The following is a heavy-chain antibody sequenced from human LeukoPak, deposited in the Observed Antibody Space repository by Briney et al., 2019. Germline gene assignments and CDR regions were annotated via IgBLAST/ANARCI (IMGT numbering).Heavy chain of an antibody. Sequence: GGSLRLSCAAPGFTFSSYAMHWVRQAPGKGLEWVSALSATGGSAYYAASAQGRFTTSRDNSKNILYLEMNSLRVDDTAVYYCAKDTAPLGATKEFDHWGQGTLVTVSS. D-gene: IGHD1-26*01. J-gene: IGHJ4*02. CDR1: GFTFSSYA. V-gene: IGHV3-23*01. CDR3: AKDTAPLGATKEFDH. CDR2: LSATGGSA.